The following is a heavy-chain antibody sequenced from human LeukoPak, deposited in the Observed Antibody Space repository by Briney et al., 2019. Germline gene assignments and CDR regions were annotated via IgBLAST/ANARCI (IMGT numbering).Heavy chain of an antibody. CDR2: INHSGST. Sequence: SSETLSLTCAVYGGSFSGYYWSWIRQPPGKGLEWIGEINHSGSTNYNPSLKSRVTISVDTSKNQFSLKLSSVTAADTAVYYCARRGGSQGNWFDPWGQGTLVTVSS. V-gene: IGHV4-34*01. D-gene: IGHD1-26*01. CDR1: GGSFSGYY. J-gene: IGHJ5*02. CDR3: ARRGGSQGNWFDP.